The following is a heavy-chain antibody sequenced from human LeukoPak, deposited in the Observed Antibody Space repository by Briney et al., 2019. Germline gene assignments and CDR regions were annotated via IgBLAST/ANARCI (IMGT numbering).Heavy chain of an antibody. CDR3: ARDVEMATISFYYYYYAMDV. J-gene: IGHJ6*02. V-gene: IGHV3-30-3*01. D-gene: IGHD5-24*01. CDR2: ISYDGNNK. CDR1: GFTFSSYA. Sequence: GRSLRLSCAASGFTFSSYATHSVRQAPGKGLEWVAVISYDGNNKYYADSVKGRFTISRDNSKNTLYLQMNSLRAEDTAVYYCARDVEMATISFYYYYYAMDVWGQGTTVTVSS.